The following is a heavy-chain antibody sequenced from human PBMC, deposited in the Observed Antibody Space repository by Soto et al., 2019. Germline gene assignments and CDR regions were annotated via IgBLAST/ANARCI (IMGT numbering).Heavy chain of an antibody. J-gene: IGHJ6*03. D-gene: IGHD3-9*01. CDR2: INHSGST. V-gene: IGHV4-34*01. CDR1: GGSFSGYY. CDR3: ERGLSFDILTGYYYYYYYMDV. Sequence: SETLSLTCAVYGGSFSGYYWSWIRQPPGKGLEWIGEINHSGSTNYNPSLKSRVTISVDTSKNQFSLKLSSVTAADTAVYYCERGLSFDILTGYYYYYYYMDVWGKGTTVTVSS.